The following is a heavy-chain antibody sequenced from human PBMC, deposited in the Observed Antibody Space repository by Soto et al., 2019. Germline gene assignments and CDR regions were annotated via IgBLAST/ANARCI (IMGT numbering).Heavy chain of an antibody. D-gene: IGHD6-19*01. CDR3: ARDGIAVAGH. Sequence: SETLSLTCTVSGGSISNYYWSWIRQPPGKGLEWIGHIYYSGSTYYNPALKSRVTISVDTSKNQFSLKLSSVTAADTAVYYCARDGIAVAGHWGQGTLVTVSS. CDR1: GGSISNYY. V-gene: IGHV4-59*12. J-gene: IGHJ4*02. CDR2: IYYSGST.